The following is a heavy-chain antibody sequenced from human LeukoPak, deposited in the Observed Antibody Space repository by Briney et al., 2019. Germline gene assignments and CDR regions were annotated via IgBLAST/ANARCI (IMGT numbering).Heavy chain of an antibody. D-gene: IGHD5-12*01. CDR1: GFTVSSNY. CDR2: ISYDGKNI. J-gene: IGHJ4*02. V-gene: IGHV3-33*08. CDR3: ARTYSRESGYDFVFHY. Sequence: SGGSLRLSCAASGFTVSSNYMNWVRQAPGKGLEWVSAISYDGKNIHYADSVKGRFTISRDNSRNTVYLQMNSLRVEDTAVYYCARTYSRESGYDFVFHYWGQGTRVTVSS.